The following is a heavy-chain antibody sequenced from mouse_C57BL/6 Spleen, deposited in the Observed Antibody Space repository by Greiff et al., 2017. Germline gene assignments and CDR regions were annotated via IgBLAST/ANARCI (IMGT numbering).Heavy chain of an antibody. D-gene: IGHD4-1*01. CDR3: ARSWDLYYFDY. Sequence: QVQLQQSGAELVRPGTSVKVSCKASGYAFTNYLIEWVKQRPGQGLEWIGVINPGSGGTNYNEKFKGKATLTADKSSSTAYMQLSSLTSEDSAVYFCARSWDLYYFDYWGQGTTLTVSS. CDR1: GYAFTNYL. CDR2: INPGSGGT. J-gene: IGHJ2*01. V-gene: IGHV1-54*01.